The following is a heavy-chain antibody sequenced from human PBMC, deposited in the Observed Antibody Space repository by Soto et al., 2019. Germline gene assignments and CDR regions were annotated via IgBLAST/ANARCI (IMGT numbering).Heavy chain of an antibody. Sequence: GGSLRLSCAASGFTFSNYGMHWVRQAPGKGLEWVAVISNDGSNENYADSVKGRFTISRDNSNNTLYLEMNSLRTEDTAVYHCANPPGSSSVFDYWGQGTLVTVSS. CDR1: GFTFSNYG. J-gene: IGHJ4*02. CDR2: ISNDGSNE. CDR3: ANPPGSSSVFDY. D-gene: IGHD6-6*01. V-gene: IGHV3-30*18.